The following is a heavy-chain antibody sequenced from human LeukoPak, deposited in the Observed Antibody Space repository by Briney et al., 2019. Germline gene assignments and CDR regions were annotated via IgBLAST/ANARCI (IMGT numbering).Heavy chain of an antibody. CDR3: ATWYSESTQEHNL. CDR2: IRSSSSTI. J-gene: IGHJ4*02. CDR1: GFTFSNYS. V-gene: IGHV3-48*01. D-gene: IGHD2-21*01. Sequence: GGSLRLSCEASGFTFSNYSMNWVRQAPGKGLEWVSYIRSSSSTIYYADSVKGRFTISRDNAKNSLYLQMNSLRAEDTAVYYCATWYSESTQEHNLWGQGIRVTVSS.